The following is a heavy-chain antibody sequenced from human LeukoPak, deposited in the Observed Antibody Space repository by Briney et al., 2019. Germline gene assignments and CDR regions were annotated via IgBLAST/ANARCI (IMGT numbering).Heavy chain of an antibody. D-gene: IGHD1-20*01. CDR3: ARGLYNWSPRGRAFDI. Sequence: SETLSLTRAVYGGSFSGYYWSWIRQPPGKGLEWIGEINHSGSTNYNPSLKSRVTISVDTSKNQFSLKLSSVTAADTAVYYCARGLYNWSPRGRAFDIWGQGTMVTVSS. J-gene: IGHJ3*02. CDR2: INHSGST. CDR1: GGSFSGYY. V-gene: IGHV4-34*01.